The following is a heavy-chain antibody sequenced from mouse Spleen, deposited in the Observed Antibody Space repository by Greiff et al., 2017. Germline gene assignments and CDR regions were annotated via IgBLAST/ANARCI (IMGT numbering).Heavy chain of an antibody. V-gene: IGHV5-9-2*01. J-gene: IGHJ1*01. CDR1: GFTFSSYG. CDR2: ISGGGSYT. Sequence: DVKLVESGGGLVKPGGSLKLSCAASGFTFSSYGMSWVRQTPEKRLEWVATISGGGSYTYYPDSVKGRFTISRDNAKNNLYLQMSSLRSEDTALYYCARPRYFDVWGAGTTVTVSS. CDR3: ARPRYFDV.